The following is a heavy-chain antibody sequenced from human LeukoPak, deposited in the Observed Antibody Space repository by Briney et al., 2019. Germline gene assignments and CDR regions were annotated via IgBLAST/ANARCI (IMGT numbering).Heavy chain of an antibody. CDR3: ARGAYRRYCSSTSCYGFDY. CDR1: GFTFSSYG. J-gene: IGHJ4*02. CDR2: IWYDGSNK. Sequence: PGRSLRLSCAASGFTFSSYGMHWVRQAPGKGLEWVAVIWYDGSNKYYADSVKGRFTISRDNSKNTLYLQMNSLRAEDTAVYYCARGAYRRYCSSTSCYGFDYWGRGTLVTVSS. D-gene: IGHD2-2*01. V-gene: IGHV3-33*01.